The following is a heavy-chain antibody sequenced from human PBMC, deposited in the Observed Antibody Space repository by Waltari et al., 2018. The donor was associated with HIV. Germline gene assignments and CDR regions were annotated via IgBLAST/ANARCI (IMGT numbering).Heavy chain of an antibody. CDR3: ARGQYYSMDV. CDR1: GFTFSSYW. D-gene: IGHD3-10*01. V-gene: IGHV3-74*01. CDR2: INRDGRTR. Sequence: EVQLVESGGGLVQPGGSLRLSCSASGFTFSSYWMHWVRQAPGKGLVWVEGINRDGRTRRYADSVKGRFTISRDNAKNTLYLQMNSLRAEDTALYYCARGQYYSMDVWGQGTTVTVSS. J-gene: IGHJ6*02.